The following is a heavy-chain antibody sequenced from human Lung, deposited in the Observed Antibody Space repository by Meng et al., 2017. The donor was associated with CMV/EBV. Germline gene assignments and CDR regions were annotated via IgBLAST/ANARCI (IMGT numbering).Heavy chain of an antibody. Sequence: ASVXVSXQTSVYTFTSYGVAWVLQDPGQGLEWMGWIRTYNGNTNTAEKFENRVTMSKGEYTSKAYMELRNMRKDDKAVYFCARARGGGTSSRPFDYWGQGTXVTVSS. CDR2: IRTYNGNT. CDR1: VYTFTSYG. V-gene: IGHV1-18*01. D-gene: IGHD6-13*01. CDR3: ARARGGGTSSRPFDY. J-gene: IGHJ4*02.